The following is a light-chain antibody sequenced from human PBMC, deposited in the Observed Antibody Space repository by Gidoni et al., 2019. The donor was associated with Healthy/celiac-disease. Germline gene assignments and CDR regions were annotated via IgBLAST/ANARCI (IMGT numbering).Light chain of an antibody. Sequence: AIRMTQSPSSFSASTGDRVTITCRASQGISSYLAWYQQKPGKAPKLLIYAASTLQSGVPSRFSGSGSGTDFTLTISCLQSEDFATYYCQQYYSYPPLYTFGQXTKLEIK. CDR1: QGISSY. J-gene: IGKJ2*01. CDR2: AAS. CDR3: QQYYSYPPLYT. V-gene: IGKV1-8*01.